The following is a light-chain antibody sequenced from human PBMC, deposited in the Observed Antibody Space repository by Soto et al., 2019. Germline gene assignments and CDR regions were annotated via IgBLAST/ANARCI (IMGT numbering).Light chain of an antibody. CDR1: SGHSTYA. J-gene: IGLJ2*01. CDR2: LNSDGSH. CDR3: QTWGTGIHV. Sequence: QSVLTQSPSASASLGASVKLTCTLSSGHSTYAIAWHQQQPEKGPRYLMNLNSDGSHTKGDGIPDRFSGSSSGAERYLTISSLQSEDEADYYCQTWGTGIHVFGGGTKLTVL. V-gene: IGLV4-69*01.